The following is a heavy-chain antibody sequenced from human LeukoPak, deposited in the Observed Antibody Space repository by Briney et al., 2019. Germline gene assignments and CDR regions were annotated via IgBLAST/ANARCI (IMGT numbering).Heavy chain of an antibody. D-gene: IGHD3-22*01. Sequence: ASVKVSCKASGYTFTSYYLHWVRQAPGQGPEWMGWINPNSGGTNYAQKFQSRVTMTRDTSISTPYMELNRLRSDDTAEYYCARALYYDSSGYYSSSYYYFQHWGQGTLVTVSS. CDR2: INPNSGGT. CDR1: GYTFTSYY. V-gene: IGHV1-2*02. J-gene: IGHJ1*01. CDR3: ARALYYDSSGYYSSSYYYFQH.